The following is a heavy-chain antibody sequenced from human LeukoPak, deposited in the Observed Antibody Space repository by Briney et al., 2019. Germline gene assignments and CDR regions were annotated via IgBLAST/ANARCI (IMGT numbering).Heavy chain of an antibody. CDR2: IRYDGSNK. CDR3: ARPSITMVRGVIIPYYFDY. V-gene: IGHV3-30*02. D-gene: IGHD3-10*01. J-gene: IGHJ4*02. Sequence: PGGSLRLSCVASGFTLSSYGMHWVRQAPGKGLEWVAFIRYDGSNKYYADSVKGRFTITRDNSKNTLYLQMNSLRAEDTAVYYCARPSITMVRGVIIPYYFDYWGQGTLVTVRS. CDR1: GFTLSSYG.